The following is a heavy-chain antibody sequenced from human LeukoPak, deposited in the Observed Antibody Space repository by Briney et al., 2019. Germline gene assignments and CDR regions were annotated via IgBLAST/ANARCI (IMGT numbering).Heavy chain of an antibody. CDR2: IYYSGST. CDR3: ARVMVRGAIFGY. Sequence: PETLSLTCTVSGGSISSSSYYWGWIRQPPGKGLEWIGSIYYSGSTYYNPSLKSRVTISVDTSKNQFSLKLSSVTAADTAVYYCARVMVRGAIFGYWGQGTLVTVSS. D-gene: IGHD3-10*01. J-gene: IGHJ4*02. CDR1: GGSISSSSYY. V-gene: IGHV4-39*07.